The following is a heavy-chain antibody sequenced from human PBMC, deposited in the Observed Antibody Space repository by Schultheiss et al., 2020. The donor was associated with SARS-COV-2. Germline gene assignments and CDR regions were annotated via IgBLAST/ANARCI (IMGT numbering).Heavy chain of an antibody. Sequence: ASVKVSCKASGYTFTSYGISWVRQAPGQGLEWMGWISAYNGNTNYAQKLQGRVTMTTDTSTSTAYMELRSLRFDDTAVYYCARASPGIAAAGMDYWGQGTLVTVSS. J-gene: IGHJ4*02. D-gene: IGHD6-13*01. CDR3: ARASPGIAAAGMDY. CDR2: ISAYNGNT. V-gene: IGHV1-18*01. CDR1: GYTFTSYG.